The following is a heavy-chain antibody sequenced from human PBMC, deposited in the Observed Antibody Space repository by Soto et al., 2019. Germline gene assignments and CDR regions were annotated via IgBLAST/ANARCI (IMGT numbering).Heavy chain of an antibody. J-gene: IGHJ5*02. Sequence: QVRLVQSGAEVKKPGSSVKISCQASGGTFSAYTLSWVPQVPGQGLEWLGGISPIFGTTKYAPKFQARVGITADESAGTAYMELSRLRSDDTAVYYSATNWGGGLNSDGYYWLDPWGQGTRVTVSS. D-gene: IGHD7-27*01. CDR2: ISPIFGTT. V-gene: IGHV1-69*01. CDR1: GGTFSAYT. CDR3: ATNWGGGLNSDGYYWLDP.